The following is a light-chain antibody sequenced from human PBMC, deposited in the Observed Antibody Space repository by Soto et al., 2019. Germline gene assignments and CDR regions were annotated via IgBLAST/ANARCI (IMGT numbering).Light chain of an antibody. J-gene: IGLJ1*01. CDR1: SSDVGGYNY. CDR3: SSYTRSSTHDYV. V-gene: IGLV2-14*01. CDR2: DVS. Sequence: QSALTQPASVSGSPGQSITVSCTGTSSDVGGYNYVSWYQQHPGKAPKLMIYDVSNRPSGVSNRFSGSKSGNTASLTISGLQAEDEADYDCSSYTRSSTHDYVFGTGTKLTVL.